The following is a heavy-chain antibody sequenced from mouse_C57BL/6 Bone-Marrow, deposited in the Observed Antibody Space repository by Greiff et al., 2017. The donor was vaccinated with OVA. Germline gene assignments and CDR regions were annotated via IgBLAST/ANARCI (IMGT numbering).Heavy chain of an antibody. CDR2: INPYNGGT. V-gene: IGHV1-19*01. D-gene: IGHD2-1*01. CDR1: GYTFTDYY. CDR3: ARWGGNYEGYAMDY. Sequence: VQLKESGPVLVKPGASVKMSCKASGYTFTDYYMNWVKQSHGKSLEWIGVINPYNGGTSYNQKFKGKATLTVDKSSSTAYMELNSLTSEDSAVYDCARWGGNYEGYAMDYWGQGTSVTVSS. J-gene: IGHJ4*01.